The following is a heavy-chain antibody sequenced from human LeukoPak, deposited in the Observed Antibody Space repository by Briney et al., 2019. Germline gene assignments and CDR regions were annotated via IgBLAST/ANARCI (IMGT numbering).Heavy chain of an antibody. CDR2: XXYRSKWYN. J-gene: IGHJ4*02. CDR3: ARDRRPSITTYAYFDY. Sequence: GDXVSSNSXXXXXLXXXXXXXLEXLXRXXYRSKWYNDYAVSVKSRITINPDTSKNQFSLQLNSVTAADTAVYYCARDRRPSITTYAYFDYWGQGTLVTVSS. CDR1: GDXVSSNSXX. D-gene: IGHD2-8*01. V-gene: IGHV6-1*01.